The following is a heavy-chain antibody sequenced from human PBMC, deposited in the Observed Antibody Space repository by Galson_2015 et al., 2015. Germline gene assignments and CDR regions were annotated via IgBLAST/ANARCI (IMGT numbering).Heavy chain of an antibody. CDR3: ARDIGGSGSYYNVYYYYGMDV. V-gene: IGHV3-11*06. J-gene: IGHJ6*02. Sequence: SLRLSCAASGFTFSDYYMSWIRQAPGEGLEWVSYISSSSSYTNYADSVKGRFTISRDNAKNSLYLQMNSLRAEDTAVYYCARDIGGSGSYYNVYYYYGMDVWGQGATVTVSS. D-gene: IGHD3-10*01. CDR2: ISSSSSYT. CDR1: GFTFSDYY.